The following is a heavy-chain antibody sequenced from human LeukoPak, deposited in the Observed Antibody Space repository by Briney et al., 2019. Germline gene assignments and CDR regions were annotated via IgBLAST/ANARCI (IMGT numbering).Heavy chain of an antibody. V-gene: IGHV3-23*01. CDR3: ANLQLRGHYPSDY. CDR1: GFTFSNHA. D-gene: IGHD3-22*01. Sequence: GGSLRLSCAAPGFTFSNHAMSWVRQAPGQGLEWVSTIGGSGDTTYYADSVKGRFTISRDNSKNTLYLQMNSLRAEDTAVYYCANLQLRGHYPSDYWGQGTLVTVSS. J-gene: IGHJ4*02. CDR2: IGGSGDTT.